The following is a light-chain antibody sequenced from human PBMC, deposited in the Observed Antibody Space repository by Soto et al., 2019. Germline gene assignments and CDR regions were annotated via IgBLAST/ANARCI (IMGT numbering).Light chain of an antibody. J-gene: IGKJ4*01. V-gene: IGKV1-27*01. CDR3: QKYKRARLT. CDR1: QGISNY. Sequence: DIQMTQSPSSLSASVGDRVTITCRASQGISNYLAWYQQKPGKVPKLLIYAASTLQSGVPSRFSGSGSGTDFTLSISSLQPEEVANYFCQKYKRARLTFGGGSKVDI. CDR2: AAS.